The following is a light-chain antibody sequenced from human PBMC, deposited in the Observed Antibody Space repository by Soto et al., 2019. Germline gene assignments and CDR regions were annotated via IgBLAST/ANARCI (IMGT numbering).Light chain of an antibody. Sequence: QSVLTQSPSASASLGASVKLTCTLNSGHSSYAIAWHQQQPEKGPRYLMKLYNDGSHSKGDGIPDRFSGYSSGAKRYLTIASLQPEDEADYYCQTCCAGFRTFGGGTKLTVL. V-gene: IGLV4-69*01. J-gene: IGLJ2*01. CDR2: LYNDGSH. CDR3: QTCCAGFRT. CDR1: SGHSSYA.